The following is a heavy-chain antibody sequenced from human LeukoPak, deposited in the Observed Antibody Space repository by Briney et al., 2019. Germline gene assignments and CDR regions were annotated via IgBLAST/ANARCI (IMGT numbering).Heavy chain of an antibody. CDR1: GFTLSSYW. J-gene: IGHJ4*02. Sequence: GGSLRLSCAASGFTLSSYWMSWVRQAPGKGLEWVASIKQDGSEINYVDSVKGRFTISRDNSKNSLYLQMNSLTAEDTAVYYCARGHISATGRFDYWGQGTLVTVSS. D-gene: IGHD6-13*01. V-gene: IGHV3-7*01. CDR3: ARGHISATGRFDY. CDR2: IKQDGSEI.